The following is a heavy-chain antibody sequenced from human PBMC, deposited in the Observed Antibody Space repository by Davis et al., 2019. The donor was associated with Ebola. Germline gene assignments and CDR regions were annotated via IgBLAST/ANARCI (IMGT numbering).Heavy chain of an antibody. D-gene: IGHD3-22*01. J-gene: IGHJ6*02. CDR2: INHSGST. CDR1: GGSFSGYY. CDR3: ARRAYYYDSSGYYPGGMDV. Sequence: SETLSPTCAVYGGSFSGYYWSWIRQPPGKGLEWIGEINHSGSTNYNPSLKSRVTISVDTSKNQFSLKLSSVTAADTAVYYCARRAYYYDSSGYYPGGMDVWGQGTTVTVSS. V-gene: IGHV4-34*01.